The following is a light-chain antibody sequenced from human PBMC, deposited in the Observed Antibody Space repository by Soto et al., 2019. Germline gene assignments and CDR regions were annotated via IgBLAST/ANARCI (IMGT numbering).Light chain of an antibody. J-gene: IGKJ3*01. Sequence: IQLTQSPSSLSASVGDRVTITCRASQGISSYLAWYQQKPGKAPKLLIYAASTLQTGVPSRFSGSGSGTDFALTITSLQAEDFATYHCQQAYNFPFTFGPGTKVDNK. CDR1: QGISSY. CDR3: QQAYNFPFT. V-gene: IGKV1-12*01. CDR2: AAS.